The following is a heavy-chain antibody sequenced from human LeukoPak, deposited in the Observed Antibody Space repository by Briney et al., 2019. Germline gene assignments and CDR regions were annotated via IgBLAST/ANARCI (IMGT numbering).Heavy chain of an antibody. D-gene: IGHD3-10*01. CDR2: IRQDGGQT. J-gene: IGHJ4*02. CDR1: ELTFSGYW. CDR3: ARDGHSSGSLDY. V-gene: IGHV3-7*01. Sequence: GGSLRLSCAASELTFSGYWMNWVRQAPVKGLQWVGNIRQDGGQTHYSDSVKGRFTISRDNAKRSLYLQMNSLRPEDTAVYYCARDGHSSGSLDYWGQGTLVTVSS.